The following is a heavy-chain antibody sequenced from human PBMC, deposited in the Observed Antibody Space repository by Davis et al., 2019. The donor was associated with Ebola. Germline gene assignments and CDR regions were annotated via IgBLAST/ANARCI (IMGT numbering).Heavy chain of an antibody. V-gene: IGHV1-46*01. J-gene: IGHJ4*02. CDR1: GCTFTSYY. CDR3: ARAPVARAYFDY. D-gene: IGHD6-19*01. Sequence: ASVKVSCKASGCTFTSYYMHWVRQAPGQGLEWMGIINPSGGSTSYAQKFQGRVTMTRDTSTSTVYMELSSLRSEDTAVYYCARAPVARAYFDYWGQGTLVTVSS. CDR2: INPSGGST.